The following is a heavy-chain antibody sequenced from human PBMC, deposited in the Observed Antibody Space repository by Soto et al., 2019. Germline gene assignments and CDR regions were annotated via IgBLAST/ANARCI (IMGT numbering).Heavy chain of an antibody. D-gene: IGHD3-10*01. J-gene: IGHJ4*02. CDR1: GYTFTSYD. V-gene: IGHV1-8*01. CDR3: AASPYYYGSGSPDY. Sequence: ASVKVSCKASGYTFTSYDINWVRQATGQGLEWMGWMNPNSGNTAYAQKFQGRITMTRNTSISTAYMELSSLRSEDTAVYYCAASPYYYGSGSPDYWGQGTLVTVSS. CDR2: MNPNSGNT.